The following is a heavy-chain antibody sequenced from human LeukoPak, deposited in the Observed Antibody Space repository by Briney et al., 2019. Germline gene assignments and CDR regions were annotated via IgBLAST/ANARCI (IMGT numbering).Heavy chain of an antibody. D-gene: IGHD6-13*01. CDR3: ARVAGIAAAGTWAFDI. CDR2: INHSGST. Sequence: SETLSLTCAVYGGSFSGYYWSWIRQPPGKGLEWIGEINHSGSTNYNPSLKSRVTISVDTSKNQFSLKLSSVTAADTAAYYCARVAGIAAAGTWAFDIWGQGTMVTVSS. V-gene: IGHV4-34*01. J-gene: IGHJ3*02. CDR1: GGSFSGYY.